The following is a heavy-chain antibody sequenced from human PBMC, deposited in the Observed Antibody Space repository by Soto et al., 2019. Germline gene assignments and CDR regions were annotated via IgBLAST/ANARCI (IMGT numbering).Heavy chain of an antibody. V-gene: IGHV4-34*01. CDR1: GGSFSDYY. CDR3: ARVKYEVVRYFMECSGMEV. Sequence: SETLSLTCAVYGGSFSDYYWSWISQPPGKGLGWIGDINHRGTTNYNPSLRSRVRISLDTSKNQFSLKLSSVTAADTALYYCARVKYEVVRYFMECSGMEVWGQGTTVTVSS. CDR2: INHRGTT. D-gene: IGHD6-19*01. J-gene: IGHJ6*02.